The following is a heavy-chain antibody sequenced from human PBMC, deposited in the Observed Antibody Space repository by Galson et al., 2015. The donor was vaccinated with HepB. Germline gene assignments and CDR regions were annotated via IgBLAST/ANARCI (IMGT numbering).Heavy chain of an antibody. D-gene: IGHD2-2*01. V-gene: IGHV3-30*03. CDR2: ISFDETTK. Sequence: LRLSCAASGFTFSRYGMHWVRQAPGKGVEWVAVISFDETTKYYADSVKGRVTISRDNARNTLYLQIHSLRGDDTAVYYCARGSEAPAVLDFWGQGTLVTVSS. J-gene: IGHJ4*02. CDR1: GFTFSRYG. CDR3: ARGSEAPAVLDF.